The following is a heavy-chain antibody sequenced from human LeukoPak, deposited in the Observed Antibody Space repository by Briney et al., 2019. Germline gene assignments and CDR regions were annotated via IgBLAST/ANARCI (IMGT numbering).Heavy chain of an antibody. CDR2: INPNSGGT. CDR3: AREDRAAAEGNWFDP. D-gene: IGHD6-13*01. V-gene: IGHV1-2*02. J-gene: IGHJ5*02. Sequence: GASVKVSCTASGYTFTVYYMHWVRQAPGQGLEWMGWINPNSGGTNYAQKFQGRVTMTRDTSISTAYMELSRLRSDDTAVYYCAREDRAAAEGNWFDPWGQGTLVTVSS. CDR1: GYTFTVYY.